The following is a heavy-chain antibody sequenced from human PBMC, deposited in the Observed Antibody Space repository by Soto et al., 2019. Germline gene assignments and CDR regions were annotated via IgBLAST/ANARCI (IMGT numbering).Heavy chain of an antibody. V-gene: IGHV1-18*04. CDR2: ISAYNGNT. D-gene: IGHD2-8*01. CDR1: GYTFTSYG. CDR3: ARDRGRDCTNGVCYDYYYYGMDV. Sequence: QVQLVQSGAEVKKPGASVKVSCKASGYTFTSYGISWVRQAPGQGREWMGWISAYNGNTNYAQKIQGRVNMTTDTSTSTAYMELRSLRSDGTAVYYCARDRGRDCTNGVCYDYYYYGMDVWGQGTMVTVSS. J-gene: IGHJ6*02.